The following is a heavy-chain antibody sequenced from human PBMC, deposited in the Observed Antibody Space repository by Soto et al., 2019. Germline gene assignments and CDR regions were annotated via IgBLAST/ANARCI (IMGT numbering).Heavy chain of an antibody. CDR2: IKQDGSEK. J-gene: IGHJ4*02. V-gene: IGHV3-7*01. D-gene: IGHD2-2*01. Sequence: GGYPRLSCAASGFTFSSYWMSWVRQAPGKGLEWVANIKQDGSEKYYVDSVKGRFTISRDNAKNSLYLQMNSLRAEDTAVYYCARATITMYCSSTSCPYSCDYWGQGTLVNVPP. CDR3: ARATITMYCSSTSCPYSCDY. CDR1: GFTFSSYW.